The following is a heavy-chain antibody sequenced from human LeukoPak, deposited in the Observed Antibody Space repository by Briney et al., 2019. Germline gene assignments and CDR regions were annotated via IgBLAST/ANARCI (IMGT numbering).Heavy chain of an antibody. V-gene: IGHV3-30*19. J-gene: IGHJ4*02. CDR2: ISDDGNEK. CDR3: ARVRYSYNFDY. D-gene: IGHD1-1*01. CDR1: ALTFSGYV. Sequence: GRSLRLSCLASALTFSGYVMRWARHAPGKGLAWVAFISDDGNEKTYGDSVKGRFTISRDKSKNTLYLQMNSLRREDTAVYYCARVRYSYNFDYWGQGTLVTVSS.